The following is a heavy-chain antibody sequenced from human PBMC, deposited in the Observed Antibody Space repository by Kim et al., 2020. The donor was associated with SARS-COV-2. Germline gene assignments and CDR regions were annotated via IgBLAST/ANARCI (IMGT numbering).Heavy chain of an antibody. CDR1: GFTFSSYS. Sequence: GGSLRLSCAASGFTFSSYSMNWVRQAPGKGLEWVSSISSSSSYIYYADSVKGRFTISRDNAKNSLYLQMNSLRAEDTAVYYCARDGHPFLWGLLTRPNYYFDYWGQGTLVTVSS. D-gene: IGHD1-26*01. V-gene: IGHV3-21*01. CDR2: ISSSSSYI. J-gene: IGHJ4*02. CDR3: ARDGHPFLWGLLTRPNYYFDY.